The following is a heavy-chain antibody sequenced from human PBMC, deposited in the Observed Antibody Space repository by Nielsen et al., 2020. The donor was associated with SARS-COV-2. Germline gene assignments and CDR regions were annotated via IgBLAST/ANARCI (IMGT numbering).Heavy chain of an antibody. D-gene: IGHD2-2*01. CDR1: GFTFSSYA. Sequence: GGSLRLSCAASGFTFSSYAMHWVRQAPGKGLEWVAAISYDVGSKFYAGSVKGRFTISRDNSKSTVYLQMDSLRVEDTAVYYCANDFGDCGSSTCRPKWGQGSRITVSS. CDR3: ANDFGDCGSSTCRPK. CDR2: ISYDVGSK. V-gene: IGHV3-30-3*02. J-gene: IGHJ4*02.